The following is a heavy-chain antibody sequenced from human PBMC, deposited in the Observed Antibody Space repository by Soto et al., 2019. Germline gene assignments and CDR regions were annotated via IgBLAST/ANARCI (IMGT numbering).Heavy chain of an antibody. D-gene: IGHD2-2*01. Sequence: QVQLQESGPGLVKPSGTLSLTCAVSSGSISSSNWWSWVRQPPGKGLEWIGEIYHSGSTNYNPSLTSRVTISVDKSKNQFSLKLSSVTAADMAVYYCARGGYCSIISCYRYDYWGQGTLVTVSS. J-gene: IGHJ4*02. CDR3: ARGGYCSIISCYRYDY. CDR1: SGSISSSNW. V-gene: IGHV4-4*02. CDR2: IYHSGST.